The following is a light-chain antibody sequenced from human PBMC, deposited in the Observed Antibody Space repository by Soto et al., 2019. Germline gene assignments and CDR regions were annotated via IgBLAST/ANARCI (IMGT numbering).Light chain of an antibody. CDR1: KLGNKY. CDR3: QAWDSNTYVV. V-gene: IGLV3-1*01. J-gene: IGLJ2*01. Sequence: SYELTQPPSVSVSPGQTATITCSGDKLGNKYACWYQQKPGQSPVLVISEDKKRPSGIPERFSGSNSGNTATLTISGTQAMDEADYYCQAWDSNTYVVFGGGTKVTVL. CDR2: EDK.